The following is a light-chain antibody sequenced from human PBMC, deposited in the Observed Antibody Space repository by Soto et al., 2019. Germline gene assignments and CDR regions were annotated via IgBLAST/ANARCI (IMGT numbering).Light chain of an antibody. CDR1: SSNIGGGHD. CDR3: QSYDSSLSVV. V-gene: IGLV1-40*01. J-gene: IGLJ2*01. Sequence: QSVLTQPPSVSGAPGQRVTISCTGSSSNIGGGHDVHWYQQLPGTAPKLLIYGNSNRPSGVPDRFSGSKSGTSASLAITGLQAEDEADYYCQSYDSSLSVVFGGGTQLTVL. CDR2: GNS.